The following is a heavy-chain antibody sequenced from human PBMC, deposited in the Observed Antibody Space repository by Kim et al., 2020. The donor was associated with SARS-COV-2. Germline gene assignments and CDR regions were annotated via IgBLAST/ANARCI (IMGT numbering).Heavy chain of an antibody. Sequence: KGREWIVYIYTSGNTHYNPSLESRVTMSVTTSKTRFSLKLSSVTAADTAVYYGARARITMMVVDAFDLWGQGTMVTVSS. CDR2: IYTSGNT. V-gene: IGHV4-31*02. J-gene: IGHJ3*01. CDR3: ARARITMMVVDAFDL. D-gene: IGHD3-22*01.